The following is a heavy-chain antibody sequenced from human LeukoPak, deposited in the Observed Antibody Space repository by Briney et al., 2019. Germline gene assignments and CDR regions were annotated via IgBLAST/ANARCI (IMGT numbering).Heavy chain of an antibody. CDR3: ARDLYGNYLDY. J-gene: IGHJ4*02. V-gene: IGHV3-7*04. Sequence: GGSLRLSCVASGFTFSTYWMNWVRQAPGKGLEWVASIKQDGSEKYYVDSVKGRFTISRDNAKNSLYLQMNTLRAEDTAVYYCARDLYGNYLDYWGQGTLVTVSS. D-gene: IGHD2-8*01. CDR2: IKQDGSEK. CDR1: GFTFSTYW.